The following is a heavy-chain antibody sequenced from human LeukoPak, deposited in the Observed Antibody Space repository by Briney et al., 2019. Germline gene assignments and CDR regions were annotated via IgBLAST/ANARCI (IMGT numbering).Heavy chain of an antibody. V-gene: IGHV4-34*01. CDR2: INHSGST. D-gene: IGHD3-10*01. Sequence: PSETLSLTCTVSGGSISSYYWSWIRQPPGKGLEWIGEINHSGSTNYNPSLKSRVTISVDTSKNQFSLKLNSVTAADTAVYYCARGGYYGSGNDFRFDPWGQGPLVTVSS. CDR1: GGSISSYY. J-gene: IGHJ5*02. CDR3: ARGGYYGSGNDFRFDP.